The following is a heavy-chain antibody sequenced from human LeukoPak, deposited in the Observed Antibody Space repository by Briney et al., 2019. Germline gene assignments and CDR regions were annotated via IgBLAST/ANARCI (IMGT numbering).Heavy chain of an antibody. V-gene: IGHV3-30*04. J-gene: IGHJ4*02. D-gene: IGHD6-19*01. CDR2: ISYDGSNK. CDR1: GFTFSSYA. CDR3: ARAAVAGTSIDY. Sequence: GGSLRLSCAASGFTFSSYAMHWVRQAPGKGLEWVAVISYDGSNKYYADSVKGRFTISRDNSKNTLYLQMNSLRAEDTAVYYRARAAVAGTSIDYWGQGTLVTVSS.